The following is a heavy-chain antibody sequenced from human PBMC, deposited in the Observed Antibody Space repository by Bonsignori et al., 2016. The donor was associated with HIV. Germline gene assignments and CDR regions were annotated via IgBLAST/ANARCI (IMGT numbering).Heavy chain of an antibody. CDR2: INHSGST. D-gene: IGHD2-2*02. Sequence: PGKGLEWIGEINHSGSTNYNPSLKSRVTISVDTSKNQFSLKLSSVTAADTAVYYCANLGYCSSTSCYTDFDYWGQGTLVTVSS. V-gene: IGHV4-34*01. J-gene: IGHJ4*02. CDR3: ANLGYCSSTSCYTDFDY.